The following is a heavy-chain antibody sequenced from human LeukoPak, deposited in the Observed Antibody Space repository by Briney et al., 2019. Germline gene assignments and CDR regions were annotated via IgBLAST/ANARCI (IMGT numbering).Heavy chain of an antibody. V-gene: IGHV3-7*01. J-gene: IGHJ4*02. CDR1: GFTFSSHW. CDR3: ARDSYRALEY. CDR2: INEDGSER. D-gene: IGHD1-14*01. Sequence: GGSLRLSCSASGFTFSSHWMSWVRQAPGKGLEWVAHINEDGSERYYVDSVKGRFTTSRDSAKNSLYLQMNSLRDEDTAVYYCARDSYRALEYWGQGNLVTVSS.